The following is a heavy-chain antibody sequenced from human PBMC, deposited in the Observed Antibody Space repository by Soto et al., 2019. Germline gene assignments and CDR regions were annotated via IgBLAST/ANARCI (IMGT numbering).Heavy chain of an antibody. Sequence: XGSLRLSCAASGFTVSSYEMNWVRQAPGKGLEWVSYISSSGSTIYYADSVKGRFTISRDNAKNSLYLQMNSLRAEDTAVYYCASNCRGDCPYYYYGMDVWGQRTTVTVSS. CDR2: ISSSGSTI. D-gene: IGHD2-21*02. CDR1: GFTVSSYE. J-gene: IGHJ6*02. CDR3: ASNCRGDCPYYYYGMDV. V-gene: IGHV3-48*03.